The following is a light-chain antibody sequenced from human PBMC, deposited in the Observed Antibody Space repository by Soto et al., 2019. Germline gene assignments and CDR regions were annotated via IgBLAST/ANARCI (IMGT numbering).Light chain of an antibody. CDR1: QSVASSS. J-gene: IGKJ1*01. CDR3: QHYGGSQGT. V-gene: IGKV3-20*01. Sequence: EIVLTQSPGTLSLSPGERATLSCRASQSVASSSIAWYQQRLGQAPRLLIYGASNRATGIPDRFSGSGSGRDFTLTFSRLDPEDFAVYYCQHYGGSQGTFGQGTKVEIK. CDR2: GAS.